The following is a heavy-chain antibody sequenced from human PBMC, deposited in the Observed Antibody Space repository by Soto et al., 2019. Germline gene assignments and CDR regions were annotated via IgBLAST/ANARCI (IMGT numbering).Heavy chain of an antibody. D-gene: IGHD3-10*01. Sequence: QAQLQESGPGLVKPSQTLSLTCTVSGVSISNDEHCWTWIRQSPGKGLEMIGYIYRSGTIYSNPSLESRVGMSVDRSKSQFSLELSSVTAADTAVYYCARGSDVMARGVTFFDLWGQGILVTVSS. CDR3: ARGSDVMARGVTFFDL. CDR2: IYRSGTI. V-gene: IGHV4-30-4*01. J-gene: IGHJ4*02. CDR1: GVSISNDEHC.